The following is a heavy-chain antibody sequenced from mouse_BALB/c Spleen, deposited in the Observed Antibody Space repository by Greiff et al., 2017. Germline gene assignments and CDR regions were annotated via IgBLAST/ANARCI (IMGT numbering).Heavy chain of an antibody. V-gene: IGHV1-14*01. CDR3: ARCGSRVYFDY. CDR2: INPYNDGT. CDR1: GYTFTSYV. J-gene: IGHJ2*01. Sequence: EVQRVESGPELVKPGASVKMSCKASGYTFTSYVMHWVKQKPGQGLEWIGYINPYNDGTKYNEKFKGKATLTSDKSSSTAYMELSSLTSEDSAVYYCARCGSRVYFDYWGQGTTLTVSS.